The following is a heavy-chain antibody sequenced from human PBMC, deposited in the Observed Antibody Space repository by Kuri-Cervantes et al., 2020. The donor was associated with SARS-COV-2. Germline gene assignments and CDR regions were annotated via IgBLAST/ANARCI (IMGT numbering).Heavy chain of an antibody. J-gene: IGHJ4*02. CDR1: GFIFSSYW. CDR3: VRLGAAYVDTLVVMRAVHYFDS. CDR2: IKQRGNEK. V-gene: IGHV3-7*03. Sequence: GGSLRLSCAASGFIFSSYWMSWVRQVPGKGLEWVANIKQRGNEKYYVDSVKGRFTISRDNAQNSLYLEMNSLRGEDTAVYYCVRLGAAYVDTLVVMRAVHYFDSWGQGTLVTVSS. D-gene: IGHD5-18*01.